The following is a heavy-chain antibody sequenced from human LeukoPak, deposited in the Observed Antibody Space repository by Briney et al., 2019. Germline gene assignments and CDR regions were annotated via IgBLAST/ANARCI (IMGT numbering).Heavy chain of an antibody. J-gene: IGHJ4*02. D-gene: IGHD2-15*01. Sequence: GGSLRLSCAASGFTFSSYSMNWVRQAPGKGLEWVSYISSSGSTIYYADSVKGRFTISRDNAKNSLCLQMNSLRAEDTAVYYCARACSGGSCYFDYWGQGTLVTVSS. V-gene: IGHV3-48*04. CDR2: ISSSGSTI. CDR1: GFTFSSYS. CDR3: ARACSGGSCYFDY.